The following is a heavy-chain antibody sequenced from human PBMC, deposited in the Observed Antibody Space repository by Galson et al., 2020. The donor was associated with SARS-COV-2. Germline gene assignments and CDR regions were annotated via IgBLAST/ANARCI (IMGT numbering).Heavy chain of an antibody. J-gene: IGHJ4*02. D-gene: IGHD3-3*01. CDR1: GDSLINYY. CDR3: ARGSVFGVIVIDY. Sequence: SETLSLTCTVSGDSLINYYWSWIRQSPGKGLEWIGYIYYSGSTNYNPSLKSRVTISVATSKNQFSLNLSSVTAADTAVYYCARGSVFGVIVIDYWGQGTLVTVSS. V-gene: IGHV4-59*01. CDR2: IYYSGST.